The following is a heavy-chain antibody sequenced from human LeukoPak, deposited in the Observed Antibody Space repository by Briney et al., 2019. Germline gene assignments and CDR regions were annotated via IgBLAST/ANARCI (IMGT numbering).Heavy chain of an antibody. CDR1: GYTFTGYY. Sequence: ASVKVSCKASGYTFTGYYMHWVRQAPGQGLEWMGWINPNSGGTNYAQKFQGRVTMTRDTSISTAYMELSRLRSDDTAVYYCAREGGYCSSTSCYTYVYWGQGTLVTVSS. V-gene: IGHV1-2*02. CDR3: AREGGYCSSTSCYTYVY. CDR2: INPNSGGT. D-gene: IGHD2-2*02. J-gene: IGHJ4*02.